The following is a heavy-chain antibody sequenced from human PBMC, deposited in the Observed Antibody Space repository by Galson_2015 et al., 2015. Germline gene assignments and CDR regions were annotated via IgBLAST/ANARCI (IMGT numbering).Heavy chain of an antibody. CDR1: GFTFSSYA. V-gene: IGHV3-23*01. Sequence: SLRLSCAVSGFTFSSYAMSWVRQAPGKGLEWVSGISGNGGRTYYAGSVKGRFTISRDNSKNTLYLQMNSLRAEDTAVYYCAKDRNYDFWGGYFDYWGQGTQVTVSS. CDR3: AKDRNYDFWGGYFDY. J-gene: IGHJ4*02. CDR2: ISGNGGRT. D-gene: IGHD3-3*01.